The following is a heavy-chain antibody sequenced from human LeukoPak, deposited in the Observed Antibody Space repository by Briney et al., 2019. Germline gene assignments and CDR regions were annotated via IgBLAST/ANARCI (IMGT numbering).Heavy chain of an antibody. CDR3: AKRGVVIRVFLVGFHKEAYYFDS. CDR2: LSGSGGGT. Sequence: GGSRRLSCAVSGITLSNYGMSGVRQAPGKGLEWVAGLSGSGGGTNYADSVQGRFTISRDNPKNTLYLQMNSLRAEDTTVYFCAKRGVVIRVFLVGFHKEAYYFDSWGQGALVTVSS. CDR1: GITLSNYG. J-gene: IGHJ4*02. V-gene: IGHV3-23*01. D-gene: IGHD3-10*01.